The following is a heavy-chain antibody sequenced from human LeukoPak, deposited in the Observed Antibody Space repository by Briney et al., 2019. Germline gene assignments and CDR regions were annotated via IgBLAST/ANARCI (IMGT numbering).Heavy chain of an antibody. Sequence: GGSLRLSCAASGFTFSNAWMSWVRQAPGKGLEWVGRIQSKADGGTTDYAAPVKCRFTISRDDSKSTIYLQRNSLKTEDTAVYYCSSSAAVTLLFYWGRGTLVTVSS. CDR1: GFTFSNAW. J-gene: IGHJ4*02. D-gene: IGHD2-15*01. CDR2: IQSKADGGTT. V-gene: IGHV3-15*01. CDR3: SSSAAVTLLFY.